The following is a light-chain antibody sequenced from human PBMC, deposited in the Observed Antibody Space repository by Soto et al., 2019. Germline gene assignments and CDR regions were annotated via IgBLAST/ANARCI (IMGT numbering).Light chain of an antibody. V-gene: IGLV1-44*01. CDR1: SSNVGSNT. J-gene: IGLJ3*02. CDR2: TDD. Sequence: QSVLTQPPSASGTPGQRVTISCSGSSSNVGSNTVSWYQQLPGTAPTVLIFTDDQRPSGVPDRFSCSRYGSSAALAISWLQSGDEADYYYASWEDSLNGWVIGGGTKLTVL. CDR3: ASWEDSLNGWV.